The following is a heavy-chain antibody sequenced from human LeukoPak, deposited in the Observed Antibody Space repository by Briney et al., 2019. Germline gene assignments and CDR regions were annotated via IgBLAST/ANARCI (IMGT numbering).Heavy chain of an antibody. CDR2: IAADGGVK. CDR3: AREATWGQWYFDT. CDR1: GITFSSHG. V-gene: IGHV3-30*03. D-gene: IGHD6-19*01. Sequence: GGSLRLSCEASGITFSSHGMDWVRQAPGKGLEWVAVIAADGGVKHYADSVKGRFTLSRDNSKNTLYLQMNSLSVEDTAIYYCAREATWGQWYFDTGAREPRSPSPQ. J-gene: IGHJ4*02.